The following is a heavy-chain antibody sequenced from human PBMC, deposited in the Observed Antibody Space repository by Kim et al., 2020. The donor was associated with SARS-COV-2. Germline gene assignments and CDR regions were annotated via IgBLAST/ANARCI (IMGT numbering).Heavy chain of an antibody. CDR2: IKQDGSEK. D-gene: IGHD3-22*01. V-gene: IGHV3-7*01. CDR1: GFTFSSYW. J-gene: IGHJ4*02. CDR3: ARGWGNIGAYYYDSSGYYGFDY. Sequence: GGSLRLSCAASGFTFSSYWMSWVRQAPGKGLEWVANIKQDGSEKYYVDSVKGRFTISRDNAKNSLYLQMNSLRAEDTAVYYCARGWGNIGAYYYDSSGYYGFDYWGQGTLVTVSS.